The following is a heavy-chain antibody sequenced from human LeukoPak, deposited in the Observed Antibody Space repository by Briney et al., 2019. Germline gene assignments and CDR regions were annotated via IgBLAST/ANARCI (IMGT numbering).Heavy chain of an antibody. CDR3: AGSSWQVDY. Sequence: GGSLRLTCAASGFTFSSNSMNWVRQAPGKGLEWVSYISSSSNTIYYAESVKGRFTISRDNAKNSLYLQMNSLRAEDTAVYYCAGSSWQVDYWGQGTLVTVSS. V-gene: IGHV3-48*04. J-gene: IGHJ4*02. CDR2: ISSSSNTI. D-gene: IGHD6-13*01. CDR1: GFTFSSNS.